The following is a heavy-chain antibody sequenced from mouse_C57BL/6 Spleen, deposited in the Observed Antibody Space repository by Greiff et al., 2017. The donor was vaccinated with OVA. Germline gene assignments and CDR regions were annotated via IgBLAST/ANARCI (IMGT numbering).Heavy chain of an antibody. V-gene: IGHV1-67*01. CDR1: GYTFTDYA. D-gene: IGHD2-1*01. J-gene: IGHJ4*01. CDR3: ARYDGRRDYYAMDY. CDR2: ISTYYGDA. Sequence: QVQLKESGPELVRPGVSVKISCKGSGYTFTDYAMHWVKQSHAKSLEWIGVISTYYGDASYNQKFKDKATMTVDNSTRTAYMELARLTSEDSAVYYCARYDGRRDYYAMDYWGQGTSVTVSS.